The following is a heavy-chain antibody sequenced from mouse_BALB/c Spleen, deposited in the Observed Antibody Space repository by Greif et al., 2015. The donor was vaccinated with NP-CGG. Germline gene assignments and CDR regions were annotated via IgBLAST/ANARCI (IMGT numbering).Heavy chain of an antibody. CDR2: INPYNGAT. CDR1: GYSFTGYY. J-gene: IGHJ2*01. V-gene: IGHV1-31*01. CDR3: ARGDYYGYGY. D-gene: IGHD1-2*01. Sequence: VQLQQSGPELVKPGASVKISCKASGYSFTGYYMHWVKQSHVKSLEWIGRINPYNGATSYNQNFKDKASLTVDKPSSTAYMELHSLTSEDSAVYYCARGDYYGYGYWGQGTTLTVSS.